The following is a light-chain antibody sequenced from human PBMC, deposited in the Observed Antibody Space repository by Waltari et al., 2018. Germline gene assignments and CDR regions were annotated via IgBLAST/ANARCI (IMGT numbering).Light chain of an antibody. CDR2: EVT. CDR1: SRYVGSYNF. J-gene: IGLJ2*01. CDR3: CSYAGSSTFL. Sequence: QSALTQPASVSGSPGQSITISCTGTSRYVGSYNFVSWYQRNPSKAPKIMIYEVTKRPSGVSNRFSGSKSGNTASLTISGLQADDEADYYCCSYAGSSTFLFGGGTKLTVL. V-gene: IGLV2-23*02.